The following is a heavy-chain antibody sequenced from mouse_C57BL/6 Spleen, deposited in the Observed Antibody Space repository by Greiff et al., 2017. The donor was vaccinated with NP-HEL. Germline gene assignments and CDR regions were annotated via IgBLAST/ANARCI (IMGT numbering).Heavy chain of an antibody. CDR3: ARSYDGYRARFAY. CDR1: GFTFSDYG. Sequence: EVQLVESGGGLVKPGGSLKLSCAASGFTFSDYGMHWVRQAPEKGLEWVAYISSGSSTIYYADTVKGRFTISRDNAKNTLFLQMTSLRSEDTAMYYCARSYDGYRARFAYWGQGTLVTVSA. J-gene: IGHJ3*01. D-gene: IGHD2-3*01. CDR2: ISSGSSTI. V-gene: IGHV5-17*01.